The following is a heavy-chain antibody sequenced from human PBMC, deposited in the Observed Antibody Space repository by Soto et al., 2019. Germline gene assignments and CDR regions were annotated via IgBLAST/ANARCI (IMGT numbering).Heavy chain of an antibody. CDR3: ARSGQTGEHYWCFDL. Sequence: TGGSLRLSCAASEFTVSSNYMTWVRQAPGKGLEWVSLLYSGGSTYYVDSVKGRFTISRDNSKNTLYLQMNSLTAEDTAVYYCARSGQTGEHYWCFDLWGRGTLVTVS. V-gene: IGHV3-53*01. CDR2: LYSGGST. CDR1: EFTVSSNY. D-gene: IGHD7-27*01. J-gene: IGHJ2*01.